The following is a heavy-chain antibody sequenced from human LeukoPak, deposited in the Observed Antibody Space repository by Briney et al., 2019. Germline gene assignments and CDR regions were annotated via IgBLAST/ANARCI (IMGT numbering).Heavy chain of an antibody. D-gene: IGHD2-15*01. Sequence: ASVKVSCKASGYTFTTYGITWVRQAPGQGLEWMGWISAYNGNTNYAQKLQGRVTMTTDTSTSTAYMELRSLRSDDTAVYYCARDKYCSGASCYSGVGFDPWGQGTLVTVSS. V-gene: IGHV1-18*01. CDR3: ARDKYCSGASCYSGVGFDP. CDR1: GYTFTTYG. CDR2: ISAYNGNT. J-gene: IGHJ5*02.